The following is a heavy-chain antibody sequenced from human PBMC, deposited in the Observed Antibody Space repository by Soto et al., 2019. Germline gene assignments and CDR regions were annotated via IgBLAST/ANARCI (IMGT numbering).Heavy chain of an antibody. CDR3: AKSLGYCSGGSCYFKYYYYGMDV. CDR2: INPNSGGT. CDR1: GYTFTGYY. D-gene: IGHD2-15*01. J-gene: IGHJ6*02. Sequence: QVQLVQSGAEVKKPGASVKVSCKASGYTFTGYYMHWVRQAPGQGLEWMGWINPNSGGTNYAQKFQGWVTMTRDTSISTAYMELSRLRSDDTAVYYCAKSLGYCSGGSCYFKYYYYGMDVWGQGTTVTVSS. V-gene: IGHV1-2*04.